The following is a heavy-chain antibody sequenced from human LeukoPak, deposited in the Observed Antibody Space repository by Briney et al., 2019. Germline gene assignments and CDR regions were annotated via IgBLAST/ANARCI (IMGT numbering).Heavy chain of an antibody. CDR3: AKDLNYYDSSGSDY. V-gene: IGHV3-23*01. CDR2: IGGSGGST. D-gene: IGHD3-22*01. CDR1: GFTFSSYA. J-gene: IGHJ4*02. Sequence: GGSLRLSCAASGFTFSSYAMSWVRQAPGKGLEWVSAIGGSGGSTYYADSVKGRFTISRDNSKNTLYLQMNSLRAEDTAVYYCAKDLNYYDSSGSDYWGQGTLVTVSS.